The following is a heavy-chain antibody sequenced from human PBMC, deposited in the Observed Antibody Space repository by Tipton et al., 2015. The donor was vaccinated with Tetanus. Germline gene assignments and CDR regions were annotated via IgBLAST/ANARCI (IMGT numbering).Heavy chain of an antibody. CDR1: GFNFGSYA. J-gene: IGHJ3*02. Sequence: SLRLSCAASGFNFGSYAMNWVRQAPGMGLEWVSDINGGGGTTHYADSVKGRFTISRDNSKNKVYLQMNSLRVEDSVLYYCAKDRSFALVNALDMWGPGTLVTVS. V-gene: IGHV3-23*01. CDR2: INGGGGTT. CDR3: AKDRSFALVNALDM. D-gene: IGHD3-16*01.